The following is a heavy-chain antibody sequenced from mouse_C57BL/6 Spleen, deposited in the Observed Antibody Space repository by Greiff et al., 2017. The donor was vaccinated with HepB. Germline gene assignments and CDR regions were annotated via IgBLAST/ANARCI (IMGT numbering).Heavy chain of an antibody. CDR2: IDPSDSYT. CDR3: ARGYYYGSNYFDY. J-gene: IGHJ2*01. V-gene: IGHV1-59*01. D-gene: IGHD1-1*01. CDR1: GYTFTSYW. Sequence: QVQLQQPGAELVRPGTSVKLSCKASGYTFTSYWMHWVKQRPGQGLEWIGVIDPSDSYTNYNQKLKGKATLTVDTSSSTAYMQLSSLTSEDSAVYYCARGYYYGSNYFDYWGQGTTLTVSS.